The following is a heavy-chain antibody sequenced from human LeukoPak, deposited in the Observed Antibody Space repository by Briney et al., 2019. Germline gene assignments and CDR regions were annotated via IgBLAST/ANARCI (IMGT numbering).Heavy chain of an antibody. D-gene: IGHD5-24*01. J-gene: IGHJ4*02. Sequence: ASVKVSCKASGGTFSSYAISWVRQAPGQGLEWMGGIIPIFGTANYAQKFQGRVTITTDESTSTAYMELSSLRSEDTAVYYCARGDGYNTPDYYFDYWGQGTLVTVSS. CDR1: GGTFSSYA. V-gene: IGHV1-69*05. CDR2: IIPIFGTA. CDR3: ARGDGYNTPDYYFDY.